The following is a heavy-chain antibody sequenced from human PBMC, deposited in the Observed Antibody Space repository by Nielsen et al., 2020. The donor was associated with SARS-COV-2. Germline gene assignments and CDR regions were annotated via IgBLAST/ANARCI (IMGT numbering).Heavy chain of an antibody. CDR3: ATPTCTSCYTDELSARAFYYYYGMDV. CDR1: GYTFTSYA. CDR2: INPNSGGT. J-gene: IGHJ6*02. Sequence: ASVKVSCKASGYTFTSYAMNWVRQAPGQGLEWMGWINPNSGGTNYAQKFQGRVTMTRDTSISTAYMELSRLRSDDTAVYYCATPTCTSCYTDELSARAFYYYYGMDVWGQGTTVTVSS. D-gene: IGHD2-2*02. V-gene: IGHV1-2*02.